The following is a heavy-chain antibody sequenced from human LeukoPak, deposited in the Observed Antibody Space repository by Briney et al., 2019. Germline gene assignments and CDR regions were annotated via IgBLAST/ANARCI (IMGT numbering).Heavy chain of an antibody. CDR3: ARDPCSGGSCYWWANWFDS. J-gene: IGHJ5*01. Sequence: GGSLRLSCAASGFTFSSYSMNWVRQAPGKGLEWVSSISSSSSYIYYADSVKGRFTISRDNAKNSLYLQMNSLRAEDTAVYYCARDPCSGGSCYWWANWFDSWGQGTLVTVSS. D-gene: IGHD2-15*01. CDR1: GFTFSSYS. CDR2: ISSSSSYI. V-gene: IGHV3-21*01.